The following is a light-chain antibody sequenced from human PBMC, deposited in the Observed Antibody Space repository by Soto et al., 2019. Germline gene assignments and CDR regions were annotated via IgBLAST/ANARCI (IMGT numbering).Light chain of an antibody. J-gene: IGKJ5*01. CDR2: DAS. Sequence: DIQMTQSPSSLSASVGDRVTITCQASRDIKNYLNWYQQKPGKAPNLLIYDASNLEPGVPSRFSGSGSGTNFTFTISNLQPEDFATYFCQQYDNLPPGLTFGQGTRVDFK. CDR3: QQYDNLPPGLT. CDR1: RDIKNY. V-gene: IGKV1-33*01.